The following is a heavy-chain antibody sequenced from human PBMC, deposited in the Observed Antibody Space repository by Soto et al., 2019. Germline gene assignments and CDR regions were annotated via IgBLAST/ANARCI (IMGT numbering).Heavy chain of an antibody. CDR3: ARDYYDYYGMDV. V-gene: IGHV3-30-3*01. J-gene: IGHJ6*02. CDR2: ISYDGSNK. CDR1: GFTFSSYA. Sequence: GSLRLSCAASGFTFSSYAMHWVRQAPGKGLEWVAVISYDGSNKYYADSVKGRFTISRGNSKNTLYLQMNSLRAEDTAVYYCARDYYDYYGMDVWGQGTTVAVS.